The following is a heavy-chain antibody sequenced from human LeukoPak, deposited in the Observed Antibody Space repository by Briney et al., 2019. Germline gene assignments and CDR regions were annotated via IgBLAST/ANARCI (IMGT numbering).Heavy chain of an antibody. CDR3: ARARPAVAGRTGYYMDV. J-gene: IGHJ6*03. D-gene: IGHD6-19*01. V-gene: IGHV1-46*01. Sequence: GASVKVSCKASGRPFISYHLHWVRQAPGQGLEWMGIIHPSGGSTTYAQKFQGRVSLTRDTSTSTVYMDLSSLRSEDTAVYYCARARPAVAGRTGYYMDVWGKGTTVTVSS. CDR1: GRPFISYH. CDR2: IHPSGGST.